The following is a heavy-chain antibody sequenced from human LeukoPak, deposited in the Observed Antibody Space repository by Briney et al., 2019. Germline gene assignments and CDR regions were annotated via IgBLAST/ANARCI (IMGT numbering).Heavy chain of an antibody. CDR3: ASLTYCSSTSCYHGPPFFDY. CDR2: IYYSGST. D-gene: IGHD2-2*01. J-gene: IGHJ4*02. CDR1: GGSISCSSYY. V-gene: IGHV4-39*01. Sequence: SETLSLTCTVSGGSISCSSYYWGWIRQPPGKGLEWIGSIYYSGSTYYNPSLKSRVTISVDTSKNQFSLKLSSVTAADTAVYYCASLTYCSSTSCYHGPPFFDYWGQGTLVTVSS.